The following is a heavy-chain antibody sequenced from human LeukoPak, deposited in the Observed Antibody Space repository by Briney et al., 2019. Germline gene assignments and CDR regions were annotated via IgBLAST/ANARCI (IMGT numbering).Heavy chain of an antibody. Sequence: GGSLRLSCVGCGLSIGNYAMTWVRQAPGKGLEWVSSITVNGGTTKYADSVRGRFTVSRDNSRNTVFLQMDSLRAEDTAVYYCAKDPNGDYIGAFDGWGQGAMVTVSS. CDR2: ITVNGGTT. V-gene: IGHV3-23*01. CDR1: GLSIGNYA. D-gene: IGHD2-8*01. J-gene: IGHJ3*01. CDR3: AKDPNGDYIGAFDG.